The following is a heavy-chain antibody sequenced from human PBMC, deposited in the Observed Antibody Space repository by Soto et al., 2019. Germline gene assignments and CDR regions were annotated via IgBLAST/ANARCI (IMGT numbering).Heavy chain of an antibody. CDR2: LWHDGSKT. V-gene: IGHV3-33*01. J-gene: IGHJ4*02. CDR3: ARDLSSVTYTFDF. D-gene: IGHD3-22*01. CDR1: GFPFSNYG. Sequence: QVQLVESGGGVVQPGGSLRISCAASGFPFSNYGMHWVRQTPGKGLEWVAVLWHDGSKTYYADSVRGRFTISRDISKNTLYLEMSSLKVEDTAVYYCARDLSSVTYTFDFRGQGRLVIVSS.